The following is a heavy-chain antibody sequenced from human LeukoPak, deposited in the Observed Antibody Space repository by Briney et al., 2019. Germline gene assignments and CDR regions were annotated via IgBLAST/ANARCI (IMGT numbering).Heavy chain of an antibody. V-gene: IGHV4-59*08. J-gene: IGHJ4*02. Sequence: SETLSLTCTVSGGSISSYYWSWIRQPPGKGLEWIGYIYYSGSTNYNPSLKSRVTISVDTSKNQFSLKLSSVTAADTAVYYCARHVSIVVGAYDYWGQGTLVTVSS. D-gene: IGHD3-22*01. CDR1: GGSISSYY. CDR3: ARHVSIVVGAYDY. CDR2: IYYSGST.